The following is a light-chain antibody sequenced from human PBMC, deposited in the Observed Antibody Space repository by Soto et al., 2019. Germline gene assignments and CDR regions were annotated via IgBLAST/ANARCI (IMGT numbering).Light chain of an antibody. Sequence: EIVFTQSPFTLSLSPGERATLSGRASQSVSNNYLAWYQQKPGQAPRLLIYAASNRATCIPDRFSGSGSGTDFTLTISRLEPEDFAVYYCQQYGSSGTFGQGTKVDIK. J-gene: IGKJ1*01. V-gene: IGKV3-20*01. CDR3: QQYGSSGT. CDR2: AAS. CDR1: QSVSNNY.